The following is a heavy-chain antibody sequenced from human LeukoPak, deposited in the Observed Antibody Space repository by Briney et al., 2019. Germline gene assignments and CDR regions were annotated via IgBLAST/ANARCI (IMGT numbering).Heavy chain of an antibody. CDR3: AKDGGLWVSAHWGDS. CDR2: ITTGDGNT. D-gene: IGHD7-27*01. Sequence: GGSLRLSCTASGFTFSSYTMTWVRQAPGKGLKWVSTITTGDGNTYYADSVKGRFTVSRDDSKNTLYLQMNSLRAEDTAVYYCAKDGGLWVSAHWGDSWGRGALVTVSS. CDR1: GFTFSSYT. J-gene: IGHJ4*02. V-gene: IGHV3-23*01.